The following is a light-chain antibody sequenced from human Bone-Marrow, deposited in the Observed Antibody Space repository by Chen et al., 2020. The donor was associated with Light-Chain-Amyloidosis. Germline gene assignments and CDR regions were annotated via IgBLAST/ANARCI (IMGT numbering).Light chain of an antibody. J-gene: IGLJ2*01. V-gene: IGLV3-25*03. CDR3: QSADSSGTYKVI. CDR1: DLPTKY. CDR2: RDT. Sequence: SYELTQPPSVSVPPGQTARITCSGDDLPTKYAYWYQQKPGQAPVLVIHRDTERPSGISERFSGSSSGKTATLTISGVRAEDEADYHCQSADSSGTYKVIFGGGTKLTVL.